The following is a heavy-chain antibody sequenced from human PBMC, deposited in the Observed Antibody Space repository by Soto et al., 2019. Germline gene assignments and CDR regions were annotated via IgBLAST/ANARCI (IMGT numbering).Heavy chain of an antibody. Sequence: QVQLVQSGAEVKKPGASVNVSCKASGYTFTVYYMHWVRQAPGQGLEWMGWVNPKSGGTMYPQKVQGRVTRTGDTSISTAYRALTRLRSDDTAGYYCARDLAKGGGSAGFDYWGQGTLVTVSS. CDR1: GYTFTVYY. CDR3: ARDLAKGGGSAGFDY. CDR2: VNPKSGGT. D-gene: IGHD1-26*01. V-gene: IGHV1-2*02. J-gene: IGHJ4*02.